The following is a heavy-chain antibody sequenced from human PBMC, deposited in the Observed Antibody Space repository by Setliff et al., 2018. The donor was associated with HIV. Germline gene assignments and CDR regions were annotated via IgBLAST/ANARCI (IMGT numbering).Heavy chain of an antibody. Sequence: ASGPTLVNPTQTLTLTCTFSGFSLSTSGVGVGWIRQPPGKALEWLALIYWNDDKRYSPSLKSRLTITKDTSKNQVVLTMTNMDPVDTATYYCAHRLSYYDTSGYYSYYFDYWGQGTLVTVSS. J-gene: IGHJ4*02. CDR2: IYWNDDK. CDR3: AHRLSYYDTSGYYSYYFDY. D-gene: IGHD3-22*01. CDR1: GFSLSTSGVG. V-gene: IGHV2-5*01.